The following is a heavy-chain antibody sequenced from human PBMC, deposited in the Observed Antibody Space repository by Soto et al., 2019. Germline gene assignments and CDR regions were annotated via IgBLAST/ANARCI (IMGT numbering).Heavy chain of an antibody. J-gene: IGHJ4*02. CDR2: IYYSGST. V-gene: IGHV4-30-4*01. CDR3: ARVRIEYSSSSRLDY. CDR1: GGSISSGDYY. Sequence: SETLSLTCTVSGGSISSGDYYWSWIRQPPGKGLEWIGYIYYSGSTYYNPSLKSRVTISVDTSKNQFSLKLSSVTAADTAVYYCARVRIEYSSSSRLDYWGQGTLVTVSS. D-gene: IGHD6-6*01.